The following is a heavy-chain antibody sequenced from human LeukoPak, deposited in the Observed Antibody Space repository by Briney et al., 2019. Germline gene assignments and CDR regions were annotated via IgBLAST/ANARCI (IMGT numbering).Heavy chain of an antibody. CDR2: ISSSSSYI. J-gene: IGHJ4*02. D-gene: IGHD3-22*01. CDR3: ASMGDSSGYYFVPDYFDY. CDR1: GFTFSSYN. Sequence: PGGSLRLSCAASGFTFSSYNMNWVRQAPGKGLEWVSSISSSSSYIYYADSVKGRFTISRDNAKNSLYLQMNSLRAEDTAVYYCASMGDSSGYYFVPDYFDYWGQGTLVTVSS. V-gene: IGHV3-21*01.